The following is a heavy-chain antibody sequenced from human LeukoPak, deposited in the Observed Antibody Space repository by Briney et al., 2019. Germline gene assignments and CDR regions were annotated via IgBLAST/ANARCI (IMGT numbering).Heavy chain of an antibody. Sequence: GGSLRLSRAASGFTFDDYGMSWVRQAPGKGLEWLSGINWNGRSTGYADSVKGRFTISRDNAKNSLYLQMNSLRAEDTALYYCARGGATRAPLDYWGQGTLVTVSS. V-gene: IGHV3-20*04. J-gene: IGHJ4*02. D-gene: IGHD1-26*01. CDR1: GFTFDDYG. CDR3: ARGGATRAPLDY. CDR2: INWNGRST.